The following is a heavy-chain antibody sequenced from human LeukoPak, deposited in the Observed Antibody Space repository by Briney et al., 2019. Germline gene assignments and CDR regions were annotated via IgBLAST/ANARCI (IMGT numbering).Heavy chain of an antibody. V-gene: IGHV3-9*01. Sequence: GRSLRLSCAASGFTFDDYAMHWVRQAPGKGLEWVSGISWNSGSIGYADSVKGRFTISRDNAKNSLYLQMNSLRAEDTALYYCAKAPYSSSWYYFDYWGQGTLVTVSS. CDR1: GFTFDDYA. CDR3: AKAPYSSSWYYFDY. D-gene: IGHD6-13*01. J-gene: IGHJ4*02. CDR2: ISWNSGSI.